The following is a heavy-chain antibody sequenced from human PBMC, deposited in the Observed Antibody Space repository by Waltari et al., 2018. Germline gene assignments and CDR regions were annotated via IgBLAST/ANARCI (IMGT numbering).Heavy chain of an antibody. CDR3: ARGLKYYDFWSGYRN. D-gene: IGHD3-3*01. CDR2: INHSGST. V-gene: IGHV4-34*01. CDR1: GGSFSGYY. J-gene: IGHJ4*02. Sequence: QVQLQQWGAGLLKPSETLSLTCAVYGGSFSGYYWSWIRQPPGKGLEWIGEINHSGSTNYNPSLKSRVTISVDTSKNQFSLKLSSVTAADTAVYYCARGLKYYDFWSGYRNWGQGTLVTVSS.